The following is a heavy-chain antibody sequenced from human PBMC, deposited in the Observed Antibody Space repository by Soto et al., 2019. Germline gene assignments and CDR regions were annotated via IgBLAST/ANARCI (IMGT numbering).Heavy chain of an antibody. D-gene: IGHD3-3*01. CDR3: ARDRDFWSGYYFDY. V-gene: IGHV1-18*01. Sequence: ASVKVSCKASGYTFTSYGISWVRQAPGQGLEWMGCISAYNGNTNYAQKLQGRVTMTTDTSTSTADMELRSLRSDDTAVDYCARDRDFWSGYYFDYWGQGTRVTVSS. J-gene: IGHJ4*02. CDR2: ISAYNGNT. CDR1: GYTFTSYG.